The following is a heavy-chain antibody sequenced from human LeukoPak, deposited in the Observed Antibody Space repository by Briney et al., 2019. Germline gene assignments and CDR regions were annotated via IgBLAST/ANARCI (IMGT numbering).Heavy chain of an antibody. CDR3: AKDISAVAGSFDY. D-gene: IGHD6-19*01. CDR2: ISWNSGSI. V-gene: IGHV3-9*01. CDR1: GFTFYDYA. J-gene: IGHJ4*02. Sequence: GGSLRLSCAASGFTFYDYALHWVRQAPGKGLAWVSGISWNSGSIGYADAVKGRFTISRDNDKNSLYLQMNSLRAEDTALYYCAKDISAVAGSFDYWGQGTLVTVSS.